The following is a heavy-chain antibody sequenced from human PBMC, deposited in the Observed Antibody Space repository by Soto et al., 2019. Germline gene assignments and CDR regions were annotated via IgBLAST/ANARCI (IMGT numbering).Heavy chain of an antibody. Sequence: SETLSLTCAVSGGSISSGGYSWSWIRQPPGKGLEWIGYIYHSGSTYYNPSLKSRVTISVDRSKNQFSLKLSSVTAAETAVYYCARGGGELPIHAPKPNDAFDIWGQGTMVTVSS. CDR1: GGSISSGGYS. CDR3: ARGGGELPIHAPKPNDAFDI. V-gene: IGHV4-30-2*01. J-gene: IGHJ3*02. CDR2: IYHSGST. D-gene: IGHD1-26*01.